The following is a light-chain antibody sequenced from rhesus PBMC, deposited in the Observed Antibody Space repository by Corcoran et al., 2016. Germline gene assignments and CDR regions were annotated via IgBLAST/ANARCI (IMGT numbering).Light chain of an antibody. CDR2: GAS. CDR3: QQYSDWPH. Sequence: EIVMTQSPATLSLSPGERATLSCRASQIVSSYVAWYQQKPEQAPRLLIYGASSRATGISDRFSGSGSGTDFTLPISSLEPEDFAVYDCQQYSDWPHFGGGTKVEIK. J-gene: IGKJ4*01. V-gene: IGKV3S9*01. CDR1: QIVSSY.